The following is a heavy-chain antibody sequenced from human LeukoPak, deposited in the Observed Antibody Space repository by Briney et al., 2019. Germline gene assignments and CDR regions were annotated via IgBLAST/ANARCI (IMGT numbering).Heavy chain of an antibody. Sequence: GASVKVSCKASGYTFTGYYMHWVRQAPGQGLEWMGWINPNTGGKNYAQKFQGRVTMTRDTTISTAYMELSRLTSDDTALYYCARTAETIYYYDSSGYEPTFDYWGQGTLVTVSS. CDR3: ARTAETIYYYDSSGYEPTFDY. D-gene: IGHD3-22*01. CDR2: INPNTGGK. CDR1: GYTFTGYY. V-gene: IGHV1-2*02. J-gene: IGHJ4*02.